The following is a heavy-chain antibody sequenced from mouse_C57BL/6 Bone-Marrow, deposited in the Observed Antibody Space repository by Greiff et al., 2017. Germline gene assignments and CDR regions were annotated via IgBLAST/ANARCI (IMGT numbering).Heavy chain of an antibody. D-gene: IGHD2-4*01. J-gene: IGHJ1*03. Sequence: VQLKESVAELVRPGASVKLSCTASGFNIKNTYMHWVKQRPEQGLEWIGRIDPANGNTKYAPKFQGKATITADTSSNTAYLQLSSLTSEDTAIYYCASRLRLGYWYFDVWGTGTTVTVSS. CDR3: ASRLRLGYWYFDV. CDR2: IDPANGNT. V-gene: IGHV14-3*01. CDR1: GFNIKNTY.